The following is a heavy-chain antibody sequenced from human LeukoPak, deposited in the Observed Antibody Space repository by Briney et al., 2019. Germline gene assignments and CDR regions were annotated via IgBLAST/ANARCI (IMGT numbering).Heavy chain of an antibody. V-gene: IGHV1-69*05. CDR1: GGTFSSYA. J-gene: IGHJ6*03. CDR3: ARGRGTMVRGVSRDYYYYVDV. Sequence: ASVKVSCKASGGTFSSYAISWVRQAPGQGLEWMGRIIPIFGTANYAQKFQGRVTITTDESTSTAYMELSSLRSEDTAVYYCARGRGTMVRGVSRDYYYYVDVWGKGTTVTVSS. D-gene: IGHD3-10*01. CDR2: IIPIFGTA.